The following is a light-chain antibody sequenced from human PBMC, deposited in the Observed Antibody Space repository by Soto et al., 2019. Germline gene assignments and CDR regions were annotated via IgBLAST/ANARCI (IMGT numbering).Light chain of an antibody. Sequence: QSVLTQPPSASGSPGQSVAISCTGTSSDVSGYDYVSWYQQHPGKAPKLMIYDVSKRPSGVPDRFSGSKSGNTASLTVSGLQAEDEADYYCSSYAGTYIVFGTGTKLTVL. CDR1: SSDVSGYDY. J-gene: IGLJ1*01. V-gene: IGLV2-8*01. CDR3: SSYAGTYIV. CDR2: DVS.